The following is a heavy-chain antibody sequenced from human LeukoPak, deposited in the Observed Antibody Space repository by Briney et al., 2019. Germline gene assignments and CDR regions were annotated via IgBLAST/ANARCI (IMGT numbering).Heavy chain of an antibody. CDR2: LYYSGAT. D-gene: IGHD5-12*01. Sequence: PSETLSLTCTVSGGSISSSSYYWGWIRQPPGKGLEWIGSLYYSGATYYNPSLKSRVTISLDTSKNQFSLKLTSMTAADTAMYYCASPGTWLLTYFDRWGQGTLVTVSS. V-gene: IGHV4-39*07. J-gene: IGHJ4*02. CDR3: ASPGTWLLTYFDR. CDR1: GGSISSSSYY.